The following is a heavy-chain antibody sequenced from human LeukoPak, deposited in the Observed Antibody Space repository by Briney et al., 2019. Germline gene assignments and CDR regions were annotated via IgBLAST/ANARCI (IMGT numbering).Heavy chain of an antibody. J-gene: IGHJ4*02. Sequence: GGSLRLSCAASGFTFSSYAMSWVRQAPGKGLEWVSAISGSGGSTYYADSVKGRFTISRDNSKNTLYLQMNSLRAEDTAVYYCANLQYYYDSSGYPDYWGQGTLVTVSS. D-gene: IGHD3-22*01. CDR3: ANLQYYYDSSGYPDY. CDR2: ISGSGGST. V-gene: IGHV3-23*01. CDR1: GFTFSSYA.